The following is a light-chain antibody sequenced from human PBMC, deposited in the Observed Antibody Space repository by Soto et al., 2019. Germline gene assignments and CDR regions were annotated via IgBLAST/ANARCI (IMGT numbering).Light chain of an antibody. CDR3: QQRSNWSLP. Sequence: EIVLTQSPATRSSSPGERATPSCRASQSVSPYLAGYQQRPGQSPRLLIYDASNKPTGIPARCSGSGSGTDFTLNISSREPEDFAVYDCQQRSNWSLPFGGGTKVELK. CDR2: DAS. V-gene: IGKV3-11*01. CDR1: QSVSPY. J-gene: IGKJ4*01.